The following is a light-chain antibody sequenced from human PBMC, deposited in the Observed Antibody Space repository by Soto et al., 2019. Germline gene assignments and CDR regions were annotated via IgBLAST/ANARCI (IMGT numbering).Light chain of an antibody. CDR1: QSVSSSY. V-gene: IGKV3-20*01. Sequence: EIVLTQSPGTLSLSPGERATLSCRASQSVSSSYLAWYQQKPGQAPRLLIYGASSRATGIPDRFSGSGSGRDFTLPISRLEPEDFAVYYCQHYGSSALFGPGTKVDIK. CDR3: QHYGSSAL. CDR2: GAS. J-gene: IGKJ3*01.